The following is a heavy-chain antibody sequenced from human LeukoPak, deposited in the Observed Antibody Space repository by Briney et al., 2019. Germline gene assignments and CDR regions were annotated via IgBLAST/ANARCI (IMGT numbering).Heavy chain of an antibody. D-gene: IGHD3-9*01. V-gene: IGHV1-8*02. CDR3: ARGGRDYDILTGYYMTNWFDP. CDR2: MNPNSGNT. J-gene: IGHJ5*02. CDR1: GGTFSSYA. Sequence: GASVKVSCKASGGTFSSYAISWVRQATGQGLEWMGWMNPNSGNTGYAQKFQGRVTMTRNTSISTAYMELSSLRSEDTAVYYCARGGRDYDILTGYYMTNWFDPWGQGTLVTVSS.